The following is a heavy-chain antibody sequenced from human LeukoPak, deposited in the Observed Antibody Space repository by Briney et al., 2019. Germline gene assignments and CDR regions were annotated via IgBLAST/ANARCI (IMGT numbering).Heavy chain of an antibody. Sequence: ASVKVSCKASGGTFSSYAISWVRQATGQGLEWMGGIIPIFGTANYAQKFQGRVTITTDESTSTAYMELSSLRSEDTAVYYCASTYDSSGSYYMDAFDIWGQGTMVNVSS. CDR3: ASTYDSSGSYYMDAFDI. V-gene: IGHV1-69*05. CDR1: GGTFSSYA. D-gene: IGHD3-22*01. CDR2: IIPIFGTA. J-gene: IGHJ3*02.